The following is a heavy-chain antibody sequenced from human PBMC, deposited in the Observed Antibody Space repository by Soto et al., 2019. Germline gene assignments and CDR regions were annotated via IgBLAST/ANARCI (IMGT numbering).Heavy chain of an antibody. CDR3: ARYSGWYSYNWFDP. D-gene: IGHD6-19*01. CDR2: ISYDGSNK. Sequence: GGSLRLSCAASGFTFSSYGMHWVRQAPGKGLEWVAVISYDGSNKSYADSVKGRFTISRDNAENSVYLQMSSLRGEDTAMYYCARYSGWYSYNWFDPWGQGTLVTVSS. V-gene: IGHV3-30*03. J-gene: IGHJ5*02. CDR1: GFTFSSYG.